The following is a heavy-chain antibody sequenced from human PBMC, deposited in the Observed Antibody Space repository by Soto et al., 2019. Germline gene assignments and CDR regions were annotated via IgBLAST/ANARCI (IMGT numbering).Heavy chain of an antibody. CDR2: MNPTSTNT. J-gene: IGHJ4*02. CDR3: ARGRWDNYDFWSGYYTPYFDY. CDR1: GYTFTSYE. V-gene: IGHV1-8*01. D-gene: IGHD3-3*01. Sequence: ASVKDSCKGTGYTFTSYEMNGVRQATGQGSEWIGWMNPTSTNTGYAQKFQGRVTMTSNTSISTAYMELSSLRSEDTAVYYCARGRWDNYDFWSGYYTPYFDYWGQGTLVTVSS.